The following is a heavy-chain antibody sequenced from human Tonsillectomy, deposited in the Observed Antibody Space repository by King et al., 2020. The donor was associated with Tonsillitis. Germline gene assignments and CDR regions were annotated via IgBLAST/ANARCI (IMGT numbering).Heavy chain of an antibody. D-gene: IGHD7-27*01. CDR3: TTITGDREYYFDY. V-gene: IGHV3-15*01. CDR1: GFTFSNAW. J-gene: IGHJ4*02. CDR2: IKSNTDGVTT. Sequence: VQLVESGGGLVKPGGSLRLSCAASGFTFSNAWMSWVRQAPGKGLEWVGRIKSNTDGVTTDYAAPVKGRFTISRDDSKNTLYLQMNSLKTEDTAVYYCTTITGDREYYFDYWGQGTLVTVSS.